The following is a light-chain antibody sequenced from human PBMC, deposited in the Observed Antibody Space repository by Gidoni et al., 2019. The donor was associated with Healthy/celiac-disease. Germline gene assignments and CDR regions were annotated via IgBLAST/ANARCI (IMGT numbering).Light chain of an antibody. J-gene: IGLJ3*02. V-gene: IGLV1-36*01. Sequence: QSVLTQPPSVSEAPRRRVTISCSGSSSNIGNNAVNWYQQLPGKAPKLLIYYDDLLPSGVSDRFSGSKSGTSASLAISGLQSEDEADYYCAAWDDSLNDPGVFGGGTKLTVL. CDR3: AAWDDSLNDPGV. CDR2: YDD. CDR1: SSNIGNNA.